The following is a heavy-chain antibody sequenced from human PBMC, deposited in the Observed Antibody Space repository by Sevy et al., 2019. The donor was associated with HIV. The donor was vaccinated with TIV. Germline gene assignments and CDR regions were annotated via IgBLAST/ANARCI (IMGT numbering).Heavy chain of an antibody. J-gene: IGHJ4*03. D-gene: IGHD3-16*01. V-gene: IGHV4-59*08. Sequence: SETLSLTCSVSSGSIGNYYWYWIRQPPGRGLEWLGLIYYSGSTNYNPSLKSRVTMSIDTSKNQFSLWLSSLTAAAAAVYYCARGAFLGGYFDYWGQGILVTVSS. CDR2: IYYSGST. CDR3: ARGAFLGGYFDY. CDR1: SGSIGNYY.